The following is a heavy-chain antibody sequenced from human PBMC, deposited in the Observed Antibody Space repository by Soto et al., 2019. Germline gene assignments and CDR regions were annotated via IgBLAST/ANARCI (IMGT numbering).Heavy chain of an antibody. D-gene: IGHD2-8*01. CDR3: VCTDAGATETYAVS. Sequence: PSETLSLTCTVSGGSISSYYWSWIRLPPGKGLEWIGYIYYSGSTNYNPSLKSRVTISVDTSKNQFSLKLSSVTAADTAVYYCVCTDAGATETYAVSRGQATLVSVS. V-gene: IGHV4-59*12. J-gene: IGHJ4*02. CDR1: GGSISSYY. CDR2: IYYSGST.